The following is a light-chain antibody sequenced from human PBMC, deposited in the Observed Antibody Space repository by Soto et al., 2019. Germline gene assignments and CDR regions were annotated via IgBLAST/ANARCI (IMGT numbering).Light chain of an antibody. CDR3: QQYNKWPPIT. J-gene: IGKJ5*01. Sequence: EIVMTQSPATLSVSPGESATLSCRASQSVSSNLAWHQQKPGQAPRILMYDASTRATGISARFSGSGSGTEFTLTISSLQSEDFAVYYCQQYNKWPPITFGQGTRLEI. CDR2: DAS. CDR1: QSVSSN. V-gene: IGKV3-15*01.